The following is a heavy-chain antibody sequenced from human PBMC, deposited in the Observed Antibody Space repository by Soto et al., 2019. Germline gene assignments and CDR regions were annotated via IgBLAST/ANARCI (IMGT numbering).Heavy chain of an antibody. CDR1: GYTFTQYD. CDR2: ISPYSGNT. J-gene: IGHJ4*02. CDR3: VRFASGGWYTGGY. Sequence: QIQLVQSGAEVKKPGTSAKVSCKASGYTFTQYDIGWVRQAAGQGLEWVGWISPYSGNTKYAQKVQGRVTLTTDTSMSTAYMELMSLRSDDTAVYYCVRFASGGWYTGGYWGQGTLVTVSS. D-gene: IGHD6-19*01. V-gene: IGHV1-18*01.